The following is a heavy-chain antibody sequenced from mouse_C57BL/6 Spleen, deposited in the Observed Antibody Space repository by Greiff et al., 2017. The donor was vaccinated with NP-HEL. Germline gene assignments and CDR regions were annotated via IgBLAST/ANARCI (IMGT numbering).Heavy chain of an antibody. D-gene: IGHD3-2*02. V-gene: IGHV1-82*01. CDR2: IYPGDGDT. CDR1: GYAFSSSW. CDR3: AREGDSSGYILYAMDY. Sequence: VQLQQSGPELVKPGASVKISCKASGYAFSSSWMNWVKQRPGKGLEWIGRIYPGDGDTNYNGKFKGKATRTADKSSSTAYMQLSSLTSEDSAVYFCAREGDSSGYILYAMDYWGQGTSVTVSS. J-gene: IGHJ4*01.